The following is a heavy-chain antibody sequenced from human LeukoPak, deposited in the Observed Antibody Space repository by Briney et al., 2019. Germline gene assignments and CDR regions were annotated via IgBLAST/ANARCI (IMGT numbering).Heavy chain of an antibody. D-gene: IGHD6-13*01. CDR1: GFTFSSYG. CDR2: IWYDGSNK. J-gene: IGHJ4*02. V-gene: IGHV3-33*01. Sequence: GGSLRLSCAASGFTFSSYGMHWVRQAPGKGLEWVADIWYDGSNKYYADSVKGRFTISRDNSKNTLYLQMNSLRAEDTAVYYCARDRSYSSPCDWGQGTLVTVSS. CDR3: ARDRSYSSPCD.